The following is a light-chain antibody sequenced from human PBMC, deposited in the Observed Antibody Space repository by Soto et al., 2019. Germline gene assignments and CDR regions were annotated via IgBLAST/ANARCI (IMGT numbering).Light chain of an antibody. J-gene: IGLJ1*01. CDR1: TGAVTSGHY. CDR3: LITYSGARHYV. Sequence: QAVVTHEPSLTLSPGGTITLTCGSSTGAVTSGHYPYWFQQKPGQAPRTLIYDTSNRHSWTPARFSGSLLGGKAALTLSGAQPEDEAEYYCLITYSGARHYVFGTGTKVTVL. CDR2: DTS. V-gene: IGLV7-46*01.